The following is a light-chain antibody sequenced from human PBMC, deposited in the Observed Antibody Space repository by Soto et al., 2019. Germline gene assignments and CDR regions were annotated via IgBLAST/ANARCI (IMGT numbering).Light chain of an antibody. V-gene: IGKV1-5*03. Sequence: DIQMTQSPSTLSASVGDRVTITCRASQTINSYLAWYQQKPGKAPKLLIYRASNLESGVPSRFSGSGSGTEFSLTISSLQPDDFATYYCHQHNSYPLTFGGGTKVEIK. J-gene: IGKJ4*01. CDR3: HQHNSYPLT. CDR1: QTINSY. CDR2: RAS.